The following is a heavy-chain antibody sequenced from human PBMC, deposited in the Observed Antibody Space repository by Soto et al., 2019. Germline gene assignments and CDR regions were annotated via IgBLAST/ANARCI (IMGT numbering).Heavy chain of an antibody. D-gene: IGHD3-3*01. Sequence: ASVKVSCKAPGDTFTSYYLNWVRQAPGQGLEWMGVINPHGGSTKYAQKFQGRITMTRDTSRSTVYMELSSLRSDDTAIYYCARSSGGNFGIIIEGSNWFDPWGQGSLVTVSS. J-gene: IGHJ5*02. CDR1: GDTFTSYY. CDR2: INPHGGST. CDR3: ARSSGGNFGIIIEGSNWFDP. V-gene: IGHV1-46*01.